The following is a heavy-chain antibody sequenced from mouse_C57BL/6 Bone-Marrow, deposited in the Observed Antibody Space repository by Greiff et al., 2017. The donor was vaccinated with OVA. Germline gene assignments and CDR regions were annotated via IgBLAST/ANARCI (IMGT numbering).Heavy chain of an antibody. J-gene: IGHJ2*01. V-gene: IGHV14-1*01. CDR1: GFNIKDYY. CDR3: TSYDYDGGVFDY. Sequence: VQLQQSGAELVRPGASVKLSCTASGFNIKDYYMHWVKQRPEQGLEWIGRIGPEDGDTEYAPKFQGKATMTADTSSNTAYLQLSSLTSEDTAVYYCTSYDYDGGVFDYWGQGTTLTVSS. CDR2: IGPEDGDT. D-gene: IGHD2-4*01.